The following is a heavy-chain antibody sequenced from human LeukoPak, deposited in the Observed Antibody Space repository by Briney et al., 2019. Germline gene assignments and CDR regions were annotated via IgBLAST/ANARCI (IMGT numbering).Heavy chain of an antibody. J-gene: IGHJ5*02. Sequence: GGSLRLSCAASGFTFSDYYMSWIRQAPGKGLEWVSYISSSGSTIYYADSVKGRFTISRDNAKNSLYLRMNSLSPEDTAVYYCARYCSGGICYSYNWFDPWGQGTLVTVSS. CDR3: ARYCSGGICYSYNWFDP. V-gene: IGHV3-11*01. CDR2: ISSSGSTI. CDR1: GFTFSDYY. D-gene: IGHD2-15*01.